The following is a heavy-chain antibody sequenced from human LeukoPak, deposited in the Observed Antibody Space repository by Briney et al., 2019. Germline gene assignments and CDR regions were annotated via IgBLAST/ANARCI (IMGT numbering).Heavy chain of an antibody. D-gene: IGHD3-3*01. CDR3: AKMGYDFWSGYFNSDY. CDR1: GFTFSSYA. Sequence: GSLRLSCAASGFTFSSYAMSWVRQAPGKGLEWVSAISGSGGSTYYADSVKGRFTISRDNSKNTLYLQMNSLRAEDTAVYYCAKMGYDFWSGYFNSDYWGQGTLVTVSS. V-gene: IGHV3-23*01. CDR2: ISGSGGST. J-gene: IGHJ4*02.